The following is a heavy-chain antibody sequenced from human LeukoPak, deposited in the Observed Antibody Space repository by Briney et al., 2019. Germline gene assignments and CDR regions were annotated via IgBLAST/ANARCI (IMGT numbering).Heavy chain of an antibody. CDR1: GGSINSYY. D-gene: IGHD3-3*01. J-gene: IGHJ6*02. Sequence: SETLSLTCTVSGGSINSYYWSWIRQPPGKGLEWIGYIYYSGSTNYNPSLKSRVTISVDTSKNQFSLKLSSVTAADTAVYYCAKEMTIEYGMDVWGQGTKVTVSS. V-gene: IGHV4-59*01. CDR2: IYYSGST. CDR3: AKEMTIEYGMDV.